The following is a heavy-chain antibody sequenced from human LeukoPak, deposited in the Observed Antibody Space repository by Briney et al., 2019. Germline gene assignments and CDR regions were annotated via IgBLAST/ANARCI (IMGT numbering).Heavy chain of an antibody. Sequence: SETLSLTCAVYGGSFSGDYWSWIRQPPGKGLEWCGEINHSGNTNYNPSLKSRVTMSVDTSKNQFSLKLSSVTAADTAVYYCARGLRPYYSLGPGEYWGQGTLVTVSS. J-gene: IGHJ4*02. D-gene: IGHD3-10*01. CDR1: GGSFSGDY. CDR2: INHSGNT. V-gene: IGHV4-34*01. CDR3: ARGLRPYYSLGPGEY.